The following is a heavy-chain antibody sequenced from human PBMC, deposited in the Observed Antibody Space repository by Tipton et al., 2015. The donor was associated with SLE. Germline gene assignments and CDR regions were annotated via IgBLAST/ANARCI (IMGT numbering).Heavy chain of an antibody. V-gene: IGHV4-59*08. J-gene: IGHJ4*02. CDR1: GGSINNYH. CDR2: IRYAGST. D-gene: IGHD3-3*01. Sequence: GLVKPSETLSLICTVSGGSINNYHWSWIRQPPGKGLEWIGYIRYAGSTNYNPSLKSRVTISVDTSKNQFSLKLDSVTAADTAVYYCARHGLEGKYYDFWSGWGSDFDYWGQGTLVTVSS. CDR3: ARHGLEGKYYDFWSGWGSDFDY.